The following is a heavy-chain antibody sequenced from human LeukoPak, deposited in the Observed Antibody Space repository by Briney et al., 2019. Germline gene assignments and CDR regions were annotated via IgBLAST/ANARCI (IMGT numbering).Heavy chain of an antibody. CDR2: INHSGST. CDR1: GASFSGYY. V-gene: IGHV4-34*01. Sequence: SETLSLTCTVYGASFSGYYWGWIRQPPGKGLEWIGEINHSGSTSSNPSLKGRVTLSVDMSKNQLSLELSGVTAADTAVYYCARRGYYYDTSGYSLRDYWGQGTLVTVSS. J-gene: IGHJ4*02. D-gene: IGHD3-22*01. CDR3: ARRGYYYDTSGYSLRDY.